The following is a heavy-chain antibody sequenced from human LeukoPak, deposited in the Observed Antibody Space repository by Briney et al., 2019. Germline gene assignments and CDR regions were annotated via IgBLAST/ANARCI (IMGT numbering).Heavy chain of an antibody. V-gene: IGHV3-23*01. CDR3: TRDPNGDYVGAFDF. Sequence: PGRSLRRSCASSGFTFSIYAMHWVRQAPGKGLYWVSTIRTGGGATTYADSVKGRFTISRDNSKSTLYLQMYNLRAEDTATYYCTRDPNGDYVGAFDFWGRGTLITVSS. CDR1: GFTFSIYA. J-gene: IGHJ3*01. D-gene: IGHD4-17*01. CDR2: IRTGGGAT.